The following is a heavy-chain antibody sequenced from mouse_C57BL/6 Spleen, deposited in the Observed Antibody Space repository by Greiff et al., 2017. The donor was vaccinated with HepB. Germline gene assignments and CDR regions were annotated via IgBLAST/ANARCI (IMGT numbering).Heavy chain of an antibody. CDR1: GFTFSDYY. CDR2: INYDGSST. J-gene: IGHJ1*03. CDR3: ARAYYGSSYGYFDV. V-gene: IGHV5-16*01. D-gene: IGHD1-1*01. Sequence: EVHLVESEGGLVQPGSSMKLSCTASGFTFSDYYMAWVRQVPEKGLEWVANINYDGSSTYYLDSLKSRFIISRDNAKNILYLQMSSLKSEDTATYYCARAYYGSSYGYFDVWGTGTTVTVSS.